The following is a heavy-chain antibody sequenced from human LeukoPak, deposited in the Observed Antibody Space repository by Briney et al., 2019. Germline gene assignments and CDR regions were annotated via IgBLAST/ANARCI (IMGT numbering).Heavy chain of an antibody. Sequence: PSETLSLTCTVSGGSISSYYWSWIRQPPGKGLEWIGYIYYSGSTNYNPSLKSRVTISVDTSKNQFSLKLSSVTAADTAVYYCAKDSNGWYQRGSNYFDYWGQGTLVTVSS. J-gene: IGHJ4*02. CDR1: GGSISSYY. D-gene: IGHD6-19*01. V-gene: IGHV4-59*01. CDR2: IYYSGST. CDR3: AKDSNGWYQRGSNYFDY.